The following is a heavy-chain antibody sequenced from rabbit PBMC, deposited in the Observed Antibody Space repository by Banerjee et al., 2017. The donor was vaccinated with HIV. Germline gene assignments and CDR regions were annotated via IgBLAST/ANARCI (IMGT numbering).Heavy chain of an antibody. D-gene: IGHD4-2*01. CDR2: IGAGST. CDR1: GFSFSSNYW. J-gene: IGHJ4*01. CDR3: ARDAGYAGSNL. Sequence: QEQLVESGGDLVKPGASLTLTCTASGFSFSSNYWLCWVRQAPGKGLEWIACIGAGSTYYATWAKGRFTISKTSSTTVTLQMTSLTAADTATYFCARDAGYAGSNLWGPGTLVTVS. V-gene: IGHV1S45*01.